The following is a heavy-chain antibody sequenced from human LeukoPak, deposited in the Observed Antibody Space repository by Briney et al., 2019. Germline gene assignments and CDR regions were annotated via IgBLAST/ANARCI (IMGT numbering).Heavy chain of an antibody. D-gene: IGHD3-22*01. CDR1: GHTFTGYY. V-gene: IGHV1-2*02. CDR2: INPNSGGT. CDR3: ARDRYYYDSSGSIDY. Sequence: VASVKVSCKASGHTFTGYYMHWVRQAPGQGLEWMGWINPNSGGTNYAQKFQGRVTMTRDTSISTAYMELSRLRSDDTAVYYCARDRYYYDSSGSIDYWGQGTLVTVSS. J-gene: IGHJ4*02.